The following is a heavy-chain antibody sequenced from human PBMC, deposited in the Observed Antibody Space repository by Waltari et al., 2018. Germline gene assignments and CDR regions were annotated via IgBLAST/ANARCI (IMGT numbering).Heavy chain of an antibody. CDR3: ARGRDVYAGFDYNWFDP. CDR2: MNTNTGDT. Sequence: QVQLLQSGAEVKKPGASVKVSCQASGYTFTTYEINWWRQASGQGRGWMGWMNTNTGDTGFAQRFQGRVTMTRDTSFNTAYMELSTLTSEDTALYYCARGRDVYAGFDYNWFDPWGPGTLVTVSS. D-gene: IGHD5-12*01. V-gene: IGHV1-8*02. J-gene: IGHJ5*02. CDR1: GYTFTTYE.